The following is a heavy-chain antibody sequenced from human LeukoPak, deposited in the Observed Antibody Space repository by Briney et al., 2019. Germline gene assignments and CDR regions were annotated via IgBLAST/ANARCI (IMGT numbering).Heavy chain of an antibody. Sequence: PGGSRRLSCAASGFIFSDYSMSWVRQAPGKGLEWVSSLGTRGDNKYYAASVKGRFSISRDNSKDTVHLQMNYLRAEDTAIYYCVKDRPCTFCMPMDVWGQGTTVTVSS. V-gene: IGHV3-23*01. J-gene: IGHJ6*02. CDR1: GFIFSDYS. CDR2: LGTRGDNK. D-gene: IGHD2/OR15-2a*01. CDR3: VKDRPCTFCMPMDV.